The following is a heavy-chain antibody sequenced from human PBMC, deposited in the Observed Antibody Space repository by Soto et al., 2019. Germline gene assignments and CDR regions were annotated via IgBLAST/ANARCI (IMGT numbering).Heavy chain of an antibody. CDR3: AREVTTKNDG. J-gene: IGHJ4*02. CDR1: GFTFSDDY. D-gene: IGHD4-4*01. CDR2: ISSGSSYT. Sequence: PGGSLRLSCAASGFTFSDDYMSWIRQAPGKGLEWVSYISSGSSYTNYADSVKGRFTISRDNAKNSLYLQMNSLRAEDTAVYYCAREVTTKNDGWGQGTLVTVSS. V-gene: IGHV3-11*06.